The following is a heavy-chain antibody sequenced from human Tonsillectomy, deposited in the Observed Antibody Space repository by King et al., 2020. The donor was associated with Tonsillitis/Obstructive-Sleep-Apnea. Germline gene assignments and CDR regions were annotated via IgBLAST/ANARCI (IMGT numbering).Heavy chain of an antibody. D-gene: IGHD3-22*01. CDR3: TRLDDSGVYYFDC. CDR2: IYYSGSV. V-gene: IGHV4-39*01. J-gene: IGHJ4*02. CDR1: GVVISTRTHY. Sequence: QLQESGPGLVKPSETLSLTCNVSGVVISTRTHYWGWIRQPPGKGLEWIGSIYYSGSVHYAPSLKSRVTISVDTSKNQFSLKLNSVTAADTAVYYCTRLDDSGVYYFDCWGQGTLVTVSS.